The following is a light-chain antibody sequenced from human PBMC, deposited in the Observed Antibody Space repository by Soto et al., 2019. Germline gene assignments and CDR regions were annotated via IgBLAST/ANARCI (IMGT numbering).Light chain of an antibody. CDR2: GAY. V-gene: IGKV3-11*01. CDR1: QSVSSS. J-gene: IGKJ4*01. CDR3: QQYGYSAP. Sequence: ILLTQSPSTLPLSPGERATLSCRASQSVSSSLAGCQQKPGQAPTLLLYGAYNGATGIPARFSGSGSGTDFTLTISTLEPEAFAVYYCQQYGYSAPFRGRAKV.